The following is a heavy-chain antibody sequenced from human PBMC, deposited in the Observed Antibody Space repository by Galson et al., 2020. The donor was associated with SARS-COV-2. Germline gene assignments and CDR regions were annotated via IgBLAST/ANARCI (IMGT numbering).Heavy chain of an antibody. CDR2: ISYDGSNK. V-gene: IGHV3-30*04. J-gene: IGHJ4*02. CDR1: GFTFSSYA. D-gene: IGHD3-10*01. Sequence: GESLKISCAASGFTFSSYAMHWVRQAPGKGLEWVAVISYDGSNKYYADSVKGRFTISRDNSKNTLYLQMNSLRAEDTAVYYCARDALRFGEKDYWGQGTLVTVSS. CDR3: ARDALRFGEKDY.